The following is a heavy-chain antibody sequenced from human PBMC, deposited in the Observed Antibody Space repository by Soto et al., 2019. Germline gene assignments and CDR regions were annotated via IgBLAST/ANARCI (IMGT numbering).Heavy chain of an antibody. D-gene: IGHD1-20*01. V-gene: IGHV2-70*13. CDR3: ARSIRGPRRFNGMDV. CDR1: GFSLTSPGMC. Sequence: VSGPTLVNPTETLTLICTFSGFSLTSPGMCVSWIRQSPGKALEWLALIERDDDDKYYSTSLKTRLTISKDTRKNQVVLTMANMEPADTATYYCARSIRGPRRFNGMDVWGQGTTVTVSS. J-gene: IGHJ6*02. CDR2: IERDDDDK.